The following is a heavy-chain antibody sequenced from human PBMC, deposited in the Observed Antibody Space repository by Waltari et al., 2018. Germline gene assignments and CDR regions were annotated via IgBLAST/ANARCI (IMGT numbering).Heavy chain of an antibody. CDR3: ARGPPDSSSPLDAFDI. D-gene: IGHD6-13*01. J-gene: IGHJ3*02. V-gene: IGHV1-8*01. Sequence: QVQLVQSGAEVKKPGASVKVSCKASGYTFTSYDINWVRQATGHGLEWMGWMNPNSGNKGYEQKFQGRVTMTRNTSISTAYMELSSLRSEETAVYYCARGPPDSSSPLDAFDIWGQGTMVTVSS. CDR2: MNPNSGNK. CDR1: GYTFTSYD.